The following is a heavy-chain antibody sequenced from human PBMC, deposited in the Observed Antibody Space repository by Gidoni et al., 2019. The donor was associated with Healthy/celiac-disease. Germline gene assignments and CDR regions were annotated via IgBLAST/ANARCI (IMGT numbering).Heavy chain of an antibody. V-gene: IGHV1-46*01. CDR1: GYTFTSYY. Sequence: QVQLVQSGAAVKKPGASVKVSCKASGYTFTSYYMHWVRHDPGQGLEWMGIINPSGGSTSYAQKFQGRVTMTRVTSTSTVYMELSSLRSEDTAVYYCARVNRYGAKLAHFDYWGQGTLVTVSS. D-gene: IGHD4-17*01. CDR3: ARVNRYGAKLAHFDY. CDR2: INPSGGST. J-gene: IGHJ4*02.